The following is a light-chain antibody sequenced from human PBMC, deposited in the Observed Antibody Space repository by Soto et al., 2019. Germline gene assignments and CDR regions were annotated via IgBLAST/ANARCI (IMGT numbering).Light chain of an antibody. CDR1: QSVSGY. Sequence: EIVLTQSPATLSLSPGETATLSFSASQSVSGYIGWYQQKPGQAPRLVIYGASTRAADFPARFSGSGSGTDYTLIISSLQSEDFAVYFCQQYDNWPRTFGQGTKVDIK. V-gene: IGKV3-15*01. CDR3: QQYDNWPRT. CDR2: GAS. J-gene: IGKJ1*01.